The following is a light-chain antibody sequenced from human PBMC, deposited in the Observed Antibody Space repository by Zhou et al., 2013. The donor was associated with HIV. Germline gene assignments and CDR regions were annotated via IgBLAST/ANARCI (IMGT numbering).Light chain of an antibody. J-gene: IGKJ4*01. V-gene: IGKV3-11*01. CDR3: QRRSNWLLT. CDR2: DAS. CDR1: RNIGNS. Sequence: PGERVTLSCKASRNIGNSLAWYQQKPGQAPKLLVYDASNRASGIPARFSGSGSGTDFTLTVSSLDSEDFAVYYCQRRSNWLLTFGGGTKVEIK.